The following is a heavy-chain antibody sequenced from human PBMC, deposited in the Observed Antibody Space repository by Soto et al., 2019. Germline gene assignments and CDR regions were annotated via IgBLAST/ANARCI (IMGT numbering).Heavy chain of an antibody. CDR2: ISYDGSNK. CDR1: GFTFSSCG. D-gene: IGHD2-2*01. J-gene: IGHJ6*03. CDR3: AKEGVVPAAILAEYYYYMDV. Sequence: QVQLVESGGGVVQPGRSLRLSCAASGFTFSSCGMHWVRQAPGKGLEWVAVISYDGSNKYYADSVKGRFTISRDNSKNTLYLQMNSLRAEDTAVYYCAKEGVVPAAILAEYYYYMDVWGKGTTVTVSS. V-gene: IGHV3-30*18.